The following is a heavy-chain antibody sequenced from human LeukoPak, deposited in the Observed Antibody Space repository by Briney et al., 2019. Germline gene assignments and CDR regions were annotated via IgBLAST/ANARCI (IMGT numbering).Heavy chain of an antibody. D-gene: IGHD4-11*01. CDR2: IWHDGSKE. CDR3: AKDAQIGFDYSNSLEY. Sequence: GGSLRLSCAASGFTFSHYGMHWVRQAPGKGLEWVAVIWHDGSKEYYADSVKGRFTISRDNSKNTVSLQMNSLRDEDTAVYYCAKDAQIGFDYSNSLEYWGQGTLVTVSS. J-gene: IGHJ4*02. V-gene: IGHV3-33*06. CDR1: GFTFSHYG.